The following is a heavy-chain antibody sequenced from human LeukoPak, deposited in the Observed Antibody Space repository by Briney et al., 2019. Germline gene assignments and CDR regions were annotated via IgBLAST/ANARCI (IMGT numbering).Heavy chain of an antibody. CDR2: IYSGGST. D-gene: IGHD6-13*01. CDR1: GFTFSSYS. J-gene: IGHJ4*02. V-gene: IGHV3-66*01. CDR3: AREAPGSSSWYDV. Sequence: GGSLRLSCAASGFTFSSYSMNWVRQAPGKGLEWVSVIYSGGSTYYADSVKGRFTISRDNSKNTLYLQMNSLRAEDTAVYYCAREAPGSSSWYDVWGQGTLVTVSS.